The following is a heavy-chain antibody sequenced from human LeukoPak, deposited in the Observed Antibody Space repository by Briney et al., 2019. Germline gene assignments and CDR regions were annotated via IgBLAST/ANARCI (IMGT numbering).Heavy chain of an antibody. J-gene: IGHJ3*02. CDR3: AGSIFGVVTHPWYAFDI. CDR1: GYTFTSYS. V-gene: IGHV1-18*01. CDR2: ISAYNGNT. D-gene: IGHD3-3*01. Sequence: ASVKVSCKASGYTFTSYSISWVRQAPGQGLEWMGWISAYNGNTNYAQKLQGRVTMTTDTSTSTAYMELRSLRSDDTAVYYCAGSIFGVVTHPWYAFDIWGRGTMVTVSS.